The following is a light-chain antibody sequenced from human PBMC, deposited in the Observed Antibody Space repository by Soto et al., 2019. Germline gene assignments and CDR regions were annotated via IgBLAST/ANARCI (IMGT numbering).Light chain of an antibody. CDR2: RAS. V-gene: IGKV1-17*01. J-gene: IGKJ4*01. CDR1: QDIGNE. Sequence: DIQMTQSPSSLSASVGDRVTITCRASQDIGNELGLLQQKPGRAPKRLIYRASNLESWVPSRFSGSGSATEFTLTISSLQPEGFATYYCLQHKRYPLAFGGGTKVDIK. CDR3: LQHKRYPLA.